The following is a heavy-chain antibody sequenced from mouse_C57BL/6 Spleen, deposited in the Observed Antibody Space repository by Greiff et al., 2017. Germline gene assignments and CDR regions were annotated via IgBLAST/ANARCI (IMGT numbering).Heavy chain of an antibody. CDR2: IHPNSGST. CDR3: ARDYGSSYYFDY. CDR1: GYTFTSYW. D-gene: IGHD1-1*01. J-gene: IGHJ2*01. Sequence: VQLQQPGAELVKPGASVKLSCKASGYTFTSYWMHWVKQRPGQGLEWIGMIHPNSGSTNYNEKFKSKATLTVDKSSSTAYMQISSLTSEDAAVYYCARDYGSSYYFDYWGQGTTLTVSS. V-gene: IGHV1-64*01.